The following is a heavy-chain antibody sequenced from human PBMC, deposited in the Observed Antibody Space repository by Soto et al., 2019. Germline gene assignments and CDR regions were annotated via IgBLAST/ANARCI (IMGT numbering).Heavy chain of an antibody. CDR3: ARAEYSSSSPDFDY. V-gene: IGHV6-1*01. CDR2: TYYGSKWYN. J-gene: IGHJ4*02. Sequence: SQTLSLTCAISGDSVSSNSAAWNWIRQSPSRGLEWLGRTYYGSKWYNDYAVSVKSRITINPDTSKNQFSLQLNSVTPEDTAVYYCARAEYSSSSPDFDYWGQGTLVTVSS. CDR1: GDSVSSNSAA. D-gene: IGHD6-6*01.